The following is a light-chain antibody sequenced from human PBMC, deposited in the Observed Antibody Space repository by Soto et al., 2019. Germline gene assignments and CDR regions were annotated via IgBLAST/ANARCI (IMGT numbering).Light chain of an antibody. CDR2: KAS. CDR3: QQYSLYSIT. J-gene: IGKJ4*01. Sequence: DIQMTQSPSTLSASVGDRVTITCRASQSISYWLAWYQQKPGKAPTVLIYKASTLESGVPSRFSGSGSGTEFTLTISSLQPDDFATYYCQQYSLYSITFGGGTKVEMK. CDR1: QSISYW. V-gene: IGKV1-5*03.